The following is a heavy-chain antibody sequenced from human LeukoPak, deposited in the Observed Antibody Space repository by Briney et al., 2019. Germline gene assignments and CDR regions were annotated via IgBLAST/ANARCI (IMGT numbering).Heavy chain of an antibody. Sequence: GGSLRLSCAVSGFSVSGYWMTWVRQAPGKGLEWVANIKQDGSEKNYVDSVKGRFTISRDNAENSLFLQMNSLRVEDTAVYYCARDLFDYWGQGTLVTVSS. V-gene: IGHV3-7*01. J-gene: IGHJ4*02. CDR3: ARDLFDY. CDR2: IKQDGSEK. CDR1: GFSVSGYW.